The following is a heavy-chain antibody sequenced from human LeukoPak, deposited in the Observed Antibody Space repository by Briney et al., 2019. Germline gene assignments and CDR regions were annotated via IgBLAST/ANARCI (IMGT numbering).Heavy chain of an antibody. V-gene: IGHV4-39*01. D-gene: IGHD1-26*01. J-gene: IGHJ4*02. CDR3: ARHQYSGSYYHY. CDR2: IYYSGNT. CDR1: GGSVSISSYF. Sequence: SETLSLTCNVSGGSVSISSYFWGWIRQPPGKGLEWIGSIYYSGNTYYNPSLKSRVTISIDTSKNQFSLRPTSRRDADMAVYYCARHQYSGSYYHYWGQGTLVTVSS.